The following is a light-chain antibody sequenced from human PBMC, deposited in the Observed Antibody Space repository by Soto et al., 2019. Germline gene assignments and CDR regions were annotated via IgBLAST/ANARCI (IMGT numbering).Light chain of an antibody. Sequence: EIVVTQSPATLSLSPGERATLSCRASQSISDNLAWYRQKPGQAPRLLIYGASSRATGIPDRFSGSGSGTDFTLTISRLEPEDFAVYYCQQYGSSQTFGQGTKVDI. V-gene: IGKV3-20*01. CDR1: QSISDN. CDR2: GAS. CDR3: QQYGSSQT. J-gene: IGKJ1*01.